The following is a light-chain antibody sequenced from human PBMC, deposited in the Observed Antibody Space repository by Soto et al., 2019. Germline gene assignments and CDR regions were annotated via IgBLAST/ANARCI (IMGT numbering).Light chain of an antibody. Sequence: SYELTQPPSVSVAPGKTVRITCGGNNIGSKSVHWYQQKPGQAPVLVVYYDNDRPSGIPERFSGSNSGNTATLTISRVEAGDEADYSCQVWDSSTDHPGVFGGGTKLTVL. V-gene: IGLV3-21*04. CDR3: QVWDSSTDHPGV. CDR1: NIGSKS. J-gene: IGLJ2*01. CDR2: YDN.